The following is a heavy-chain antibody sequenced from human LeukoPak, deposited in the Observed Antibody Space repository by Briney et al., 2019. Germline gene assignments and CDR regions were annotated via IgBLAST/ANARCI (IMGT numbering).Heavy chain of an antibody. CDR1: GGSISSSSYS. CDR3: ARLRFDFWSGYTHPYFDY. Sequence: KPSETLSLTCTVSGGSISSSSYSWGWIRQPPGKGLEWIGSIYYSGTTYYNPSLKSRVTISVDTSKIQFSLKLNSVAATDTAVYFCARLRFDFWSGYTHPYFDYWGQGTLVTVSS. J-gene: IGHJ4*02. D-gene: IGHD3-3*01. V-gene: IGHV4-39*01. CDR2: IYYSGTT.